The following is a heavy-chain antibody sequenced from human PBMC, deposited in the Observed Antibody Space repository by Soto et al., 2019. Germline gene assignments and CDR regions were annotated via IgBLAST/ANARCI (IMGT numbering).Heavy chain of an antibody. CDR1: GFTFSSYE. J-gene: IGHJ6*02. Sequence: GGSLRLSCAATGFTFSSYEINWVRQAPGKGLEWVSYISSSGNTIYYADSVRGRFTISRDNAKNSLSLQMNSLRAEDTAVYYCARAPGQLRYFYSMDAWGQGTKVTVSS. V-gene: IGHV3-48*03. CDR2: ISSSGNTI. CDR3: ARAPGQLRYFYSMDA. D-gene: IGHD5-18*01.